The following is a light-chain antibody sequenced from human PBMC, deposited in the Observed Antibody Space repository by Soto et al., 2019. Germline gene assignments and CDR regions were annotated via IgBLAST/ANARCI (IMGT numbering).Light chain of an antibody. CDR1: QSVTTR. CDR3: QQYGGSPIT. Sequence: IVLTQSPGTLSLSPGERVTLSCRASQSVTTRLAWYQHKPGQAPRLLMSGASSRASGVPVRLSGSGSGTDFTLTISRLEPEEFALYDGQQYGGSPITFGLGTRLEIK. V-gene: IGKV3-20*01. J-gene: IGKJ5*01. CDR2: GAS.